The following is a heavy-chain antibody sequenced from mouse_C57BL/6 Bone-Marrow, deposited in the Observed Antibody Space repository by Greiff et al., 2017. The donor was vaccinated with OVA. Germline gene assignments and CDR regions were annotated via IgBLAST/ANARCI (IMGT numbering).Heavy chain of an antibody. J-gene: IGHJ3*01. CDR1: GYSFTGYY. CDR3: ARGELGFAY. V-gene: IGHV1-42*01. D-gene: IGHD1-3*01. Sequence: VHVKQSGPELVKPGASVEISCKASGYSFTGYYMNWVKQSPEKSLEWIGEINPSTGGTTYNQKFKAKATLTVDKSSSTAYMQLKSLTSEDSAVYYCARGELGFAYWGQGTLVTVSA. CDR2: INPSTGGT.